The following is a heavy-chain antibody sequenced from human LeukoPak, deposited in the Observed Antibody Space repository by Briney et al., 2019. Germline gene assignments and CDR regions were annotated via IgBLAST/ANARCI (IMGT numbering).Heavy chain of an antibody. J-gene: IGHJ6*03. CDR1: GYTFIAYY. Sequence: ASVKVSCKASGYTFIAYYMFWVRQAPGQGLEWMGWINPNSGATGHAQKFQGRVTMTRDTSISTSYMEVTGLRSDDTAVYYCAREVRDIVVVPAAIPLDYYYYMDVWGKGTTVTVSS. V-gene: IGHV1-2*02. CDR3: AREVRDIVVVPAAIPLDYYYYMDV. CDR2: INPNSGAT. D-gene: IGHD2-2*02.